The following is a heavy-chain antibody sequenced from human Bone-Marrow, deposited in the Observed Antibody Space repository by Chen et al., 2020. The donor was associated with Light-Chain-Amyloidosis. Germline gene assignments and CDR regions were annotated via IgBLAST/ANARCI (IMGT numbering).Heavy chain of an antibody. CDR2: VTNSSSNI. J-gene: IGHJ5*02. CDR3: ASSAPDPSS. V-gene: IGHV3-21*01. CDR1: GFTFSNYD. Sequence: EVQLVESGGGLVKPGGSLRLSCVASGFTFSNYDMNWVRQVPGKGLEWISAVTNSSSNIYYADSVRGRFTISRDNAKNSLYLQMNSLRAEDTAMYYCASSAPDPSSWGQGTLVTVSS.